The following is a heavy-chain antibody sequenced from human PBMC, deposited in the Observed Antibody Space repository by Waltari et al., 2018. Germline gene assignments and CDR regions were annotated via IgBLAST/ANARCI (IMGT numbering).Heavy chain of an antibody. J-gene: IGHJ6*03. CDR3: ATAADVWGHNYYYLDV. Sequence: QVQLEQSGAEVKKPGASVKVSCKVSGYTLTQLSMHWVRQAPGKGLEWMGGFDTEDGKTIYAQKFQGRVTMTEDTSTDIGYMELSSLRSEETAVYYCATAADVWGHNYYYLDVWGKGTTVTISS. CDR1: GYTLTQLS. CDR2: FDTEDGKT. D-gene: IGHD3-16*01. V-gene: IGHV1-24*01.